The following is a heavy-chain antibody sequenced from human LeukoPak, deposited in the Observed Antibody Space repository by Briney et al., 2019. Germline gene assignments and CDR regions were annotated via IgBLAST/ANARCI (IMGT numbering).Heavy chain of an antibody. Sequence: GESLKISCKGSGYIFSNSWIGWVRQLPGKGLEWMGIIYPGDSDTRYIPSSQGQVTISADKSISTAYLQWSSLKASDTAIYYCARLIEAAAVTKFDYWGQGTLVTVSS. V-gene: IGHV5-51*01. J-gene: IGHJ4*02. CDR1: GYIFSNSW. CDR3: ARLIEAAAVTKFDY. D-gene: IGHD6-13*01. CDR2: IYPGDSDT.